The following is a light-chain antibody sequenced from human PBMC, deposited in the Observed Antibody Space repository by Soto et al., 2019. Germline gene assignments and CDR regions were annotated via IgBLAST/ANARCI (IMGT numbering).Light chain of an antibody. J-gene: IGKJ2*01. CDR2: AAS. Sequence: DIQMTQSPSSLSASVGDRVTITCRARQGISNSLAWYQQKPGKVPKLLIYAASTLQSWVPSRFSGSESGTEFTLIISSMQPEDVATYYCQKYNSAPYNFGQGTKMEIK. V-gene: IGKV1-27*01. CDR3: QKYNSAPYN. CDR1: QGISNS.